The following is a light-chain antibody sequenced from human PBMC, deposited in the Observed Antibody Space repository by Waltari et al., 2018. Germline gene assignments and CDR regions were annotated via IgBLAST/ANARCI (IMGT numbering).Light chain of an antibody. V-gene: IGLV2-14*03. Sequence: QSALTQPASVSGSPGQSITISCTGTISAVGRYNYLYWYQQHQGKAPKLLIYDASNRPSGVPSRFSGSKSGNTASLTISGLQAADEAHYYCNSYASNSNGLFGGGTKLTIL. CDR1: ISAVGRYNY. CDR3: NSYASNSNGL. CDR2: DAS. J-gene: IGLJ2*01.